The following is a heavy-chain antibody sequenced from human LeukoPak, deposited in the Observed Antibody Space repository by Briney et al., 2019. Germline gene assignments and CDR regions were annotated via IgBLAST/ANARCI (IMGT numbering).Heavy chain of an antibody. CDR1: GFTFSSYE. V-gene: IGHV3-48*03. Sequence: PGGSLRPSCAASGFTFSSYEMNWVRQAPGKGLEWVSYISSSGSTIYYADSVKGRFTISRDNAKNSLYLQMNSLRAEDTAVYYCARGFPGYCSGGSCYPTWFDPWGQGTLVTVSS. CDR2: ISSSGSTI. J-gene: IGHJ5*02. CDR3: ARGFPGYCSGGSCYPTWFDP. D-gene: IGHD2-15*01.